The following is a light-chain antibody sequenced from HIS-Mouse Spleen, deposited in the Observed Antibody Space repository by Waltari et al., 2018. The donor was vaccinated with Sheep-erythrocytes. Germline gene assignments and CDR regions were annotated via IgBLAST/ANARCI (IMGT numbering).Light chain of an antibody. V-gene: IGKV1D-13*01. Sequence: AIQLTQSPSSLSASGGDRVTITCRASQGISSCLAWYQQEPGKAPKLLIYDASSLESGVPSRFSGSGSGTDFTLTISSLQPEDFATYYCQQFNNYPRTFGQGTKVEIK. CDR3: QQFNNYPRT. J-gene: IGKJ1*01. CDR2: DAS. CDR1: QGISSC.